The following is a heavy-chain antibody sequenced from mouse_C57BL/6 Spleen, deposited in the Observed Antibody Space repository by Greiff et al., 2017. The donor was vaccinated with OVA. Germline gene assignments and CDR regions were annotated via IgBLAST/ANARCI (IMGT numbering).Heavy chain of an antibody. CDR2: ISYDGSN. V-gene: IGHV3-6*01. D-gene: IGHD1-1*01. CDR3: ASLTAVVATDFFDY. Sequence: EVQLQESGPGLVKPSQSLSLTCSVTGYSITSGYYWNWIRQFPGNKLEWMGYISYDGSNNYNPSLKNRISITRDTSKNQFFLKLNSVTTEDTATYYCASLTAVVATDFFDYWGQGTTLTVSS. CDR1: GYSITSGYY. J-gene: IGHJ2*01.